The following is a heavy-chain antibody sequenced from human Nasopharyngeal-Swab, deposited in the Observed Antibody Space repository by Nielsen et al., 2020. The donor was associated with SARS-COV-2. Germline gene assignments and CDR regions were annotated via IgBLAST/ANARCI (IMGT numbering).Heavy chain of an antibody. J-gene: IGHJ4*02. V-gene: IGHV3-30-3*01. Sequence: GSTLRPSCAASELTFTRSPMHWFRQAPGKGLEWVAVISYDGSNKYYADSVKGRFTISRHISKNTLYLQMNSLRAEDTSVFNCGSTPLDSSGYYYAFHYWGRGTLVTVSS. D-gene: IGHD3-22*01. CDR3: GSTPLDSSGYYYAFHY. CDR1: ELTFTRSP. CDR2: ISYDGSNK.